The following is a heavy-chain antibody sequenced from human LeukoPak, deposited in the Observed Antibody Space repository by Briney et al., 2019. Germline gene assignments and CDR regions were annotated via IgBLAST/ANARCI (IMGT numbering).Heavy chain of an antibody. CDR1: GYTFTGYY. Sequence: ASVKVSCKASGYTFTGYYMHWVRQAPGQGLEWMGWINPNSGGTNYAQKFQGRDTMTRDTSISTAYMELSRLRSDDTAVYYCARGYCSSTSCYTSYWGQGTLVTVSS. V-gene: IGHV1-2*02. CDR2: INPNSGGT. J-gene: IGHJ4*02. CDR3: ARGYCSSTSCYTSY. D-gene: IGHD2-2*02.